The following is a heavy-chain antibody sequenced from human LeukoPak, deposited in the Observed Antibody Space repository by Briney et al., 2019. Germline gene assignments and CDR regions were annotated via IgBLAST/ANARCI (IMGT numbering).Heavy chain of an antibody. J-gene: IGHJ4*02. CDR2: ISHSGST. CDR3: AGLGKDLLGGDY. CDR1: GGSFSGYY. D-gene: IGHD7-27*01. Sequence: MPSETLSLTCAVYGGSFSGYYWSWIRQPPGKGLEWIGEISHSGSTNYNPSLKSRVTISVDTSKNQFSLKLTSMTAADTAVYYCAGLGKDLLGGDYWGQGTLVTVSS. V-gene: IGHV4-34*01.